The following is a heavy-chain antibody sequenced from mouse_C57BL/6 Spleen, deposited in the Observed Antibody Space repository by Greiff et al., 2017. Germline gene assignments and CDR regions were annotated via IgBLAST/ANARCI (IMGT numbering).Heavy chain of an antibody. V-gene: IGHV1-15*01. CDR1: GYSFNDYE. J-gene: IGHJ3*01. CDR2: IDPETGGT. CDR3: RSYYYGSSYGWAY. D-gene: IGHD1-1*01. Sequence: VQGVESGAELVRPGASVTLSCKASGYSFNDYEMHWVKQTPVHGLEWIGAIDPETGGTAYNQKFKGKAILTADKSSSTAYMDLRSLTSEDSAVYYCRSYYYGSSYGWAYWGQGTLVTVSA.